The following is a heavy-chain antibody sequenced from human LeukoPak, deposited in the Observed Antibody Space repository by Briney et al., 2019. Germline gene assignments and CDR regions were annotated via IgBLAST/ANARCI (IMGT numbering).Heavy chain of an antibody. CDR1: GFTFSSYS. V-gene: IGHV3-48*02. J-gene: IGHJ6*02. D-gene: IGHD2-2*01. Sequence: PGGSLRLSCAASGFTFSSYSMNWVRQAPGKGLEWTSYISGSSKIIHWAESLKGRFTISRDNAKNSLYLQMNSLRDEDTAVYYCARDYSSSGTFFGYYYGMDVWGQGTTVTVSS. CDR2: ISGSSKII. CDR3: ARDYSSSGTFFGYYYGMDV.